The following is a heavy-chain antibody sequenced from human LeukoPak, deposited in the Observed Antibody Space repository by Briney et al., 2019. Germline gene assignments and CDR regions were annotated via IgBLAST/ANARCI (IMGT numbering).Heavy chain of an antibody. CDR3: ARGRRTTISKY. V-gene: IGHV1-18*01. J-gene: IGHJ4*02. D-gene: IGHD5-24*01. CDR1: GYTFPDYG. CDR2: ASPNTGNT. Sequence: GASVKVSCKASGYTFPDYGVSWVRQAPGQGLEWMGWASPNTGNTNYAQRFHDRVTMTTDTSTTTAYMELKSLTSDDTAVYYCARGRRTTISKYWGQGTRVTVSS.